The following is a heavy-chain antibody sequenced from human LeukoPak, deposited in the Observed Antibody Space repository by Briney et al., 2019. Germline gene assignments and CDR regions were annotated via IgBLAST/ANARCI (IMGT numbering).Heavy chain of an antibody. V-gene: IGHV1-8*01. D-gene: IGHD3-3*01. Sequence: GASVKVSCKASGYTFTSHDINWVRQATGQGLEWMGWMNPNSGNTGYAQKFQGRVTMTRNTSISTAYMELSSLRSEDTAVYYCARGGRSVRRYDFWSGYPKPFDYWGQGTLVTVSS. CDR3: ARGGRSVRRYDFWSGYPKPFDY. CDR2: MNPNSGNT. J-gene: IGHJ4*02. CDR1: GYTFTSHD.